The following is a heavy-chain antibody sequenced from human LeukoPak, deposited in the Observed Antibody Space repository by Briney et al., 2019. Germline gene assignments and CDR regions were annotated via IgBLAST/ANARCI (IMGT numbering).Heavy chain of an antibody. CDR2: ISGSGGST. D-gene: IGHD1-26*01. CDR3: ARDRYRVGATSLDY. V-gene: IGHV3-23*01. Sequence: GGSLRLSCAASGFTFSSYAMSWVRQAPGKGLEWVSAISGSGGSTYYADSVKGRFTISRDNSKNTLYLQMNSLRSEDTAVYYCARDRYRVGATSLDYWGQGTLVTVSS. J-gene: IGHJ4*02. CDR1: GFTFSSYA.